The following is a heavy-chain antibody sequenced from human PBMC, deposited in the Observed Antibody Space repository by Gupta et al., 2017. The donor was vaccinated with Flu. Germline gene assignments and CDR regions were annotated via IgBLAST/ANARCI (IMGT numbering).Heavy chain of an antibody. D-gene: IGHD3-3*02. CDR2: IWFDGRVK. CDR3: ARGLATED. J-gene: IGHJ4*02. CDR1: A. Sequence: ARHWVRQAPGKGLEWVAVIWFDGRVKYYADSVKGRFTISRDNSKHTLYLQMNSLRGEDTGLYYCARGLATEDWGQGTLVTVSS. V-gene: IGHV3-33*01.